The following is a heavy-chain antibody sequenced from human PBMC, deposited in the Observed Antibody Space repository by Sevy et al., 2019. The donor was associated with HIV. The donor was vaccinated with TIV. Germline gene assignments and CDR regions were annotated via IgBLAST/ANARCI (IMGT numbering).Heavy chain of an antibody. D-gene: IGHD2-8*01. CDR2: VRNDGSNK. Sequence: GGSLRLSCAASGFSLTTSDMHWVRQAPGKGLEWVAYVRNDGSNKYYADSVRDRFTISRDSPKNTLYLQMNSLRDEDTASDYCARGRKTTEEWLEELDYYYGLDVWGQGTTVTVSS. J-gene: IGHJ6*02. V-gene: IGHV3-30*02. CDR1: GFSLTTSD. CDR3: ARGRKTTEEWLEELDYYYGLDV.